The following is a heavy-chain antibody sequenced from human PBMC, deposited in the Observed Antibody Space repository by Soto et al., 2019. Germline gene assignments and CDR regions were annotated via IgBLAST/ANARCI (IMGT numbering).Heavy chain of an antibody. CDR2: ISSSSSYI. Sequence: GGSLRLSCAASGFTVSSNYMSWVRQAPGKGLEWVSSISSSSSYIYYADSVKGRITISRDNAKNSLYLQMNSLRAEDTAVYYCASNSGVVTTHYYYGMDVWGQGTTVTVSS. CDR3: ASNSGVVTTHYYYGMDV. D-gene: IGHD3-3*01. J-gene: IGHJ6*02. CDR1: GFTVSSNY. V-gene: IGHV3-21*01.